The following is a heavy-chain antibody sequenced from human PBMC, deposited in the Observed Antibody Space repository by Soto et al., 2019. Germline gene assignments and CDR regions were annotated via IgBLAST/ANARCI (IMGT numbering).Heavy chain of an antibody. D-gene: IGHD2-2*02. Sequence: SQTLSLTCAISGDSVSSNSVAWNWIRQSPSRGLEWLGRTYYRSKWYNDFAPSVKSRITINADTSKNQFSLQLNSVTPEDTAVYYCARNGFKQYLSHFEVWGQGTRVSVSS. V-gene: IGHV6-1*01. CDR2: TYYRSKWYN. CDR3: ARNGFKQYLSHFEV. J-gene: IGHJ4*02. CDR1: GDSVSSNSVA.